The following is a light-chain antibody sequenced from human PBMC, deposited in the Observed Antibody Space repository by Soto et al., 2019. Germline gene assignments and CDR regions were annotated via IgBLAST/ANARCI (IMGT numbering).Light chain of an antibody. CDR1: ESVSSN. V-gene: IGKV3-15*01. CDR2: GAS. Sequence: VMTQSPATLSVSPLERATLSCMAIESVSSNLAWYQQRPGQAPRLLIYGASTRATDTPVRFRGSGSGTEFTLTISSLQSEDFAVYYCQQYNNWPPSIIFGQGTRLEI. CDR3: QQYNNWPPSII. J-gene: IGKJ5*01.